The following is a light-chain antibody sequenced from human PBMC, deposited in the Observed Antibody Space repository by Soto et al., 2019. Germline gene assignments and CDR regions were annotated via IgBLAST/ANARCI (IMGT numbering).Light chain of an antibody. V-gene: IGKV3-15*01. CDR1: QGIGDT. Sequence: EVVMTQSPATLSVSTGEGATLSCRASQGIGDTLAWYQHNPGQTPRLLIYDTSTRATGVPARFSGSRSGTGFALTIHSRQSEDFAVYDCQRYNNGPLTFGGGTKVESK. J-gene: IGKJ4*01. CDR3: QRYNNGPLT. CDR2: DTS.